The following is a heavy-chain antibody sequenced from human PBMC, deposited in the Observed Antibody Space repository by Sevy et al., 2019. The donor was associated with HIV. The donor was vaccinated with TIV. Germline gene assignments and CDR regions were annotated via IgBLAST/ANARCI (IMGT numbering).Heavy chain of an antibody. CDR1: GLTFNNAW. CDR2: IKSKIDGETT. CDR3: ATAPGYYDSAPFDY. V-gene: IGHV3-15*01. J-gene: IGHJ4*02. Sequence: GGSLRLSCAVSGLTFNNAWMNWVRQAPGTGLQWVGHIKSKIDGETTDYAAPVKGRFTISRDDSKNTLFLQMNSLKIEDTAVYYCATAPGYYDSAPFDYWDPGTLVTVSS. D-gene: IGHD3-9*01.